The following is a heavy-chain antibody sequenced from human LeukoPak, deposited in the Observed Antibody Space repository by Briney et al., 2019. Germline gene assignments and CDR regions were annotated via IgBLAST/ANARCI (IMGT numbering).Heavy chain of an antibody. CDR2: MNPNSGNT. Sequence: GASVKVSCKASGYTFTGYYMHWVRQATGQGLEWMGWMNPNSGNTGYAQKFQGRVTITRNTSISTAYMELSSLRSEDTAVYYCARGYLGGFDYWGQGTLVTVSS. J-gene: IGHJ4*02. CDR1: GYTFTGYY. CDR3: ARGYLGGFDY. V-gene: IGHV1-8*03.